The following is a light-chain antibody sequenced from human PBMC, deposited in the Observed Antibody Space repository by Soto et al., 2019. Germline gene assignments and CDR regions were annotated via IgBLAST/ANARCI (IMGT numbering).Light chain of an antibody. J-gene: IGKJ1*01. CDR1: QSISSN. Sequence: EIVMTQSPATRSGSPGERVPLSCRASQSISSNLAWYQQKPGQAPRLLIYGASTRATGIPVRFSGSASGTEFTLTISSLQSEDFTVYYCQQYNKWPLTFGQGTKVDIK. CDR3: QQYNKWPLT. V-gene: IGKV3-15*01. CDR2: GAS.